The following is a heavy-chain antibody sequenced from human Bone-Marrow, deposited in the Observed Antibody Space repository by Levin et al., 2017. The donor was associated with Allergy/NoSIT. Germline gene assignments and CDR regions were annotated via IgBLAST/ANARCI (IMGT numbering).Heavy chain of an antibody. J-gene: IGHJ4*02. Sequence: PGGSLRLSCAASGFTFSDYYMSWIRQAPGKGLEWVSYISSSSSYTNYADSVKGRFTISRDNAKNSLYLQMNSLRAEYTAVYYCARSGRGGYDSSGYYSWSPDYWGQGTLVTVSS. D-gene: IGHD3-22*01. V-gene: IGHV3-11*03. CDR3: ARSGRGGYDSSGYYSWSPDY. CDR1: GFTFSDYY. CDR2: ISSSSSYT.